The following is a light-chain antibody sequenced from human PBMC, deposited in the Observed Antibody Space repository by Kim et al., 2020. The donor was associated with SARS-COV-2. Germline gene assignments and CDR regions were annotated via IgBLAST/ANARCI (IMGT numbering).Light chain of an antibody. J-gene: IGLJ2*01. V-gene: IGLV1-44*01. CDR2: SNN. Sequence: GQRVTISCYGSSSNIGSNTVNWYRQLPGTAPKLLIYSNNQRPSGVPDRFSGSKSGTSASLAISGLQSEDEADYYCAAWDDSLNVVVFGGGTQLTVL. CDR3: AAWDDSLNVVV. CDR1: SSNIGSNT.